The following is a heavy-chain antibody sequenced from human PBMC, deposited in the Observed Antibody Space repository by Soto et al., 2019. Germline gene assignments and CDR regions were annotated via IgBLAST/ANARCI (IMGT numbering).Heavy chain of an antibody. CDR2: TYYRSRFCT. CDR3: VRDRYSSSGWFDP. J-gene: IGHJ5*02. D-gene: IGHD3-10*01. V-gene: IGHV6-1*01. Sequence: PSHSLSLTHAISGDSVPSYSAAWNWIRQSPSGGLEWLGRTYYRSRFCTDYAEPVKSRIIINPDNSKNQFSLHLKSVTPQDPAVYYCVRDRYSSSGWFDPWGQGTPVTVSS. CDR1: GDSVPSYSAA.